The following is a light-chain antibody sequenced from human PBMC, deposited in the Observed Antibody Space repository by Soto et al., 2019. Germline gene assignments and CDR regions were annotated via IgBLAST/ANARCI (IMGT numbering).Light chain of an antibody. CDR1: QSVSGSY. V-gene: IGKV3-20*01. CDR2: DAS. CDR3: LQYGSFAYT. J-gene: IGKJ2*01. Sequence: EIVLTQSPGTLSLSPGERATLSCRASQSVSGSYFAWYQQKPGQAPRLLIYDASSRATGIPDRFRGSVSGTDVTLTIIRLEPEDFAVYYCLQYGSFAYTFVQGTKLEIK.